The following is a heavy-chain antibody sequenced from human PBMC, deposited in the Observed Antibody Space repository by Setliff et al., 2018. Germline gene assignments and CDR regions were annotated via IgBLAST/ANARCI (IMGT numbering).Heavy chain of an antibody. CDR1: GYNFNNYG. J-gene: IGHJ4*02. Sequence: ASVKVSCKASGYNFNNYGINWVRQAPGQGLEWMGWISAHTGKTFYAPKFQDRVTLTTDTSTTTAYMEVRSLTSDDTAGYYCSRLVRYCTRTSCQRASGGEYWGQGTLVTVSS. CDR3: SRLVRYCTRTSCQRASGGEY. CDR2: ISAHTGKT. V-gene: IGHV1-18*01. D-gene: IGHD2-2*01.